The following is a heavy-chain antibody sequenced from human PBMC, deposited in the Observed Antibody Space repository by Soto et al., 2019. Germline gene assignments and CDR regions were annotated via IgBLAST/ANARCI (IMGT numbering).Heavy chain of an antibody. V-gene: IGHV3-30*18. Sequence: QVQLVESGGGVVQPGRSLRLSCAASGFTFSSYGMHWVRQAPGKGLEWVAVISYDGSNKYYADSVKGRFTISRDNSKNTLYLQMNSLRAEDTAVYYCAKDFSSWKYYYYGTDVWGQGTTVTVSS. CDR1: GFTFSSYG. CDR2: ISYDGSNK. CDR3: AKDFSSWKYYYYGTDV. D-gene: IGHD6-13*01. J-gene: IGHJ6*02.